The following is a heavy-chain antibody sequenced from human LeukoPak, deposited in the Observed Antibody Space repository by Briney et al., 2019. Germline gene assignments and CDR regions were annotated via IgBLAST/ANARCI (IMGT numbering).Heavy chain of an antibody. CDR1: GGSISSSSAY. Sequence: SETLSLTCTVSGGSISSSSAYWGWIRQPPGKGLEWIGSIYYSKNTYYNPSLKSRVTISADMSKNQFSLTLSSVSATDTAVYYCVSPRGFSYGYFDYRGQGTLVTVSS. D-gene: IGHD5-18*01. CDR2: IYYSKNT. V-gene: IGHV4-39*01. J-gene: IGHJ4*02. CDR3: VSPRGFSYGYFDY.